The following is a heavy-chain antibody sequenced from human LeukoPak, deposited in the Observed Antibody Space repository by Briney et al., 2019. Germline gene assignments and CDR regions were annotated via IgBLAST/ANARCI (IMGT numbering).Heavy chain of an antibody. J-gene: IGHJ4*02. V-gene: IGHV4-38-2*02. Sequence: PSETLSLTCTVSGYSISSGYYWGWIRQPPGKGLEWIGSIYHSGSTYYNPSLESRVTISVDTSKNQFSLKLSSVTAADTAVYYCAREEAYGYDYWGQGTLVTVSS. D-gene: IGHD5-18*01. CDR1: GYSISSGYY. CDR3: AREEAYGYDY. CDR2: IYHSGST.